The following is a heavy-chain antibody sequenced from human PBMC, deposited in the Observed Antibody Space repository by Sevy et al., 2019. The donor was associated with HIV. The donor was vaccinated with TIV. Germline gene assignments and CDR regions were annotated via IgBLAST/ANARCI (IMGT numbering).Heavy chain of an antibody. CDR3: ANAYGGSYSRSYRYALDV. CDR2: ISHDGINE. V-gene: IGHV3-30*18. D-gene: IGHD1-26*01. Sequence: GSLRLSCIGSGFSFSYYGILWVRQSPAKGLDWVALISHDGINEYYADSVKRRFTICRDNSKNTVNLEMNSLRNDDTAIYFCANAYGGSYSRSYRYALDVWGQGTTVTVSS. CDR1: GFSFSYYG. J-gene: IGHJ6*02.